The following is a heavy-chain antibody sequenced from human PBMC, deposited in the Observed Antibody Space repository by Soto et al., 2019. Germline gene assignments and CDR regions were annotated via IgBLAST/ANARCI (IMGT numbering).Heavy chain of an antibody. CDR2: IIPIFGTA. J-gene: IGHJ6*02. CDR3: ARRGYCSSTSCHHYCYYGMDV. Sequence: QVQLVQSGAEVKKPGSSVKVSCKASGGTFSSYAISWVRQAPGQGLEWMGGIIPIFGTANYAQKFQGRVTITWDESTSTAYMELSSLRSEDTAVYYCARRGYCSSTSCHHYCYYGMDVWGQGTTVTVSS. D-gene: IGHD2-2*01. CDR1: GGTFSSYA. V-gene: IGHV1-69*01.